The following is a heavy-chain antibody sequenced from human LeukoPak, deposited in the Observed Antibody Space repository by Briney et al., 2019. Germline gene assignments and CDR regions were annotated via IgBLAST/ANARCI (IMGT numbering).Heavy chain of an antibody. D-gene: IGHD3-10*01. CDR1: GFTFTTYW. CDR3: ARGFEGYPFGWWFDP. CDR2: VSADGSTT. Sequence: GGPLRLSCVVSGFTFTTYWMPWARQARGRGQGWVSRVSADGSTTIYADSVKGQFTISRDNGINTVYLQMNSLRAEDTAVYYCARGFEGYPFGWWFDPWGQGTLVTVSS. J-gene: IGHJ5*02. V-gene: IGHV3-74*01.